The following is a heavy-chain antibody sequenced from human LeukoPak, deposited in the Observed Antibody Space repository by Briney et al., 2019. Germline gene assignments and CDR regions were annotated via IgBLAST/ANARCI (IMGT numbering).Heavy chain of an antibody. CDR3: ARRLVTAGITDFFDS. J-gene: IGHJ4*02. V-gene: IGHV3-23*01. Sequence: PGGPLRLSCTASGFTFSDYSMSWVRQAPGAGLEWVSAISPAGDSTTDADSVKGRFTISRDNSKSTLYLQMNALTAGDTALYYCARRLVTAGITDFFDSWGQGTLVSVSS. CDR2: ISPAGDST. CDR1: GFTFSDYS. D-gene: IGHD2-2*01.